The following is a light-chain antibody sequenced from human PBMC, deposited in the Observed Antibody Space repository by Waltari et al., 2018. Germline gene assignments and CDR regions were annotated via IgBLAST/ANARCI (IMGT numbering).Light chain of an antibody. CDR1: QRLSSY. V-gene: IGKV1-39*01. CDR3: QQTYRTPRT. CDR2: GAT. Sequence: DIQMTQSPSSLPASVGDRVTVSCRASQRLSSYLNWYQQKPGKAPRLLFYGATSLQSGVPSRFSGSGSGTDFTLTISSLQPEDVATYYCQQTYRTPRTFGQGTTVDI. J-gene: IGKJ1*01.